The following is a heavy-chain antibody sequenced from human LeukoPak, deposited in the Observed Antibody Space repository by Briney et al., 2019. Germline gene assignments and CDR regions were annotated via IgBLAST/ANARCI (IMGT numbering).Heavy chain of an antibody. CDR2: ISTGSSYT. D-gene: IGHD3-10*01. V-gene: IGHV3-11*06. Sequence: KPGGSLRLSCAASGFTFSDYYVSWIRQAPGKGLEWVSYISTGSSYTNYADSVKGRFTISRDNAKNSLSLQMNSLRAEDTAIYYCARAYGQVYFDNWGQGTLVTVSS. CDR1: GFTFSDYY. CDR3: ARAYGQVYFDN. J-gene: IGHJ4*02.